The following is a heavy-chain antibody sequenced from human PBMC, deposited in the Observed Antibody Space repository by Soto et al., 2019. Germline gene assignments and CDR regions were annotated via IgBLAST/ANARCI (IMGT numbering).Heavy chain of an antibody. Sequence: GGSMRLSCAASGFTFRNYAMNWVRQAPGKGLEWVPGISVSGGSTYYADSAKGRFTVSRDNSKNTVFLQMNSLRAEDTAVYFCAKGMYYYDSSGYRLFDYWGQGTLVTVSS. J-gene: IGHJ4*02. CDR2: ISVSGGST. D-gene: IGHD3-22*01. V-gene: IGHV3-23*01. CDR3: AKGMYYYDSSGYRLFDY. CDR1: GFTFRNYA.